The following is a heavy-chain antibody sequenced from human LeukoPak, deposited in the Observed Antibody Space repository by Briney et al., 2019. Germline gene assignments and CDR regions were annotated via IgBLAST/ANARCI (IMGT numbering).Heavy chain of an antibody. J-gene: IGHJ4*02. CDR3: AKGYSSGWYALDC. Sequence: QPGRSLRLSCAASGFTFSSYGMHWVRQAPGKGLEWVAVISYDGSNKYYADSVKGRFTISRDNSKNTLYLQMNSLRAEDTAVYYCAKGYSSGWYALDCWGQGTLVTVSS. D-gene: IGHD6-19*01. CDR2: ISYDGSNK. V-gene: IGHV3-30*18. CDR1: GFTFSSYG.